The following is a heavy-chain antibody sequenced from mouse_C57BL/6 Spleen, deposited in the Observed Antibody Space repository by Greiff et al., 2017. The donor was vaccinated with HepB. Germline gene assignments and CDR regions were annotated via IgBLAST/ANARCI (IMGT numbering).Heavy chain of an antibody. CDR1: GFTFSSSA. D-gene: IGHD1-1*01. CDR2: ISSGGDYI. Sequence: EVKLVESGEGLVKPGGSLKLSCAASGFTFSSSAMSWVRQTPEKRLEWVAYISSGGDYIYYADTVKGRFTISRDNARNTLYLQMSSLKSEDTAMYYCTRDRGSSPYYFDYWGQGTTLTVSS. J-gene: IGHJ2*01. V-gene: IGHV5-9-1*02. CDR3: TRDRGSSPYYFDY.